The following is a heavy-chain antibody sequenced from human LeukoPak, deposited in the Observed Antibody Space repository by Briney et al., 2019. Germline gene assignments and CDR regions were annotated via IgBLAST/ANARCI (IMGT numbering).Heavy chain of an antibody. J-gene: IGHJ4*02. CDR3: ARGLVYGDYVDY. CDR2: MNPTRGHT. Sequence: ASVKVSCKASGYTFISYDINWVRQATGQGLEWVGWMNPTRGHTGYAQKFQGRVTMTRNTSISTAYMEVSSLRSEDTAVYYCARGLVYGDYVDYWGQGTLVTVSS. V-gene: IGHV1-8*01. D-gene: IGHD4-17*01. CDR1: GYTFISYD.